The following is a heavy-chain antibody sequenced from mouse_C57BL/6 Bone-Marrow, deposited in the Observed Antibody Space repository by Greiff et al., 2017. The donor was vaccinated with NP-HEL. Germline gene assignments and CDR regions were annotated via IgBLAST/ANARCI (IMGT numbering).Heavy chain of an antibody. D-gene: IGHD1-1*01. V-gene: IGHV1-54*01. CDR3: ARSPHDYGSRRGDYAMDY. Sequence: QVQLQQSGAELVRPGTSVKVSCKASGYAFTNYLIEWVKQRPGQGLEWIGVINPGSGGTNYNEKFKGKATLTADKASSTAYMQLSSLTSEDSAVYFCARSPHDYGSRRGDYAMDYWGQGTSVTVSS. CDR2: INPGSGGT. CDR1: GYAFTNYL. J-gene: IGHJ4*01.